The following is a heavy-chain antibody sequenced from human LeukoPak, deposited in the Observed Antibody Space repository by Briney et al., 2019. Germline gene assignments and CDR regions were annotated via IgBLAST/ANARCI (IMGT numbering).Heavy chain of an antibody. CDR2: IYYSGST. CDR3: ARGTNWYYFDY. V-gene: IGHV4-59*11. CDR1: GVPIRSHY. J-gene: IGHJ4*02. D-gene: IGHD1-1*01. Sequence: SQTLSLTCIHPGVPIRSHYWSWIRQPPRKGLEWIGYIYYSGSTNYNPSLKSRVTISVDTSKNQFSLKLSSVTAADTAVYYCARGTNWYYFDYWGQGTLVTVSS.